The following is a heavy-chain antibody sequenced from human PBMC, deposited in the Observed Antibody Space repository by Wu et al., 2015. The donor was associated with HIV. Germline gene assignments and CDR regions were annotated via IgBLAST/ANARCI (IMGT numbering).Heavy chain of an antibody. CDR2: VNPKSGNT. CDR3: ASGDYGSGTYYYYDMDV. D-gene: IGHD3-10*01. CDR1: GYTFTNYD. J-gene: IGHJ6*02. V-gene: IGHV1-8*01. Sequence: QVQLVQSGAEVKKPGASVKVSCKASGYTFTNYDINWVRQATGQGLEWMGWVNPKSGNTGYAQKFQGRVTMTRNTSINTAYMELSSLRSEDTAVYYCASGDYGSGTYYYYDMDVWGQGTTVTVS.